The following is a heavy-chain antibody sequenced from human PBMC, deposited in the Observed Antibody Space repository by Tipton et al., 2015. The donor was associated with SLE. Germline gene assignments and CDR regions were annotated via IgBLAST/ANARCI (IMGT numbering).Heavy chain of an antibody. CDR2: IYYSGST. CDR1: GVSISSHY. Sequence: TLSLTCTVSGVSISSHYWTWIRQPPGKGLEWIGYIYYSGSTNYNPSLKSRVTISLDRSKNQFSLNLYSATAADTAVYYCATGYGDDDFYYYYYMDVWGKGITVTVSS. V-gene: IGHV4-59*08. CDR3: ATGYGDDDFYYYYYMDV. D-gene: IGHD4-17*01. J-gene: IGHJ6*03.